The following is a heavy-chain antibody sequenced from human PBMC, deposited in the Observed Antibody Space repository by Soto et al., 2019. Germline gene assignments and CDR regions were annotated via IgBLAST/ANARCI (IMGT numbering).Heavy chain of an antibody. CDR2: IWYDGSNK. CDR3: ARGFLAGYGSGSYFHDY. CDR1: GFTFSSYG. Sequence: GGSLRLSCAASGFTFSSYGMHWVRQAPGKGLEWVAVIWYDGSNKYYADSVKGRFTISRDNSKNTLYLQMNSLRAEDTAVYYCARGFLAGYGSGSYFHDYWGQGTLVTVS. J-gene: IGHJ4*02. D-gene: IGHD3-10*01. V-gene: IGHV3-33*01.